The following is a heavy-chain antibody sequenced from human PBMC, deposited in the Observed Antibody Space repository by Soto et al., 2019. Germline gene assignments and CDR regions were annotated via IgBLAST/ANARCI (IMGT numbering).Heavy chain of an antibody. CDR1: GGTFSSYT. CDR3: ARDFGSHGSGSIAGDY. J-gene: IGHJ4*02. V-gene: IGHV1-69*04. CDR2: IIPILGIA. D-gene: IGHD3-10*01. Sequence: ASVKVSCKASGGTFSSYTISWVRQAPGQGLEWMGRIIPILGIANYAQKFQGRVTINGDESTSTAYMGLSSLRSEDTAVYYCARDFGSHGSGSIAGDYWGQGTLVTVSS.